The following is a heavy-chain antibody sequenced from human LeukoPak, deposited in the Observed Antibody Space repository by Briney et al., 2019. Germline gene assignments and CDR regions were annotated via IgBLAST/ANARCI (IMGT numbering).Heavy chain of an antibody. CDR2: INHSGST. CDR3: ARAGGRGWFDP. Sequence: PSETLSLTCAVYGGSFSGYYWSWIRQPPGKGLEWIGEINHSGSTNYNPSLKSRVTIPVDTSKNQFSLKLSSVTAADTAVYYCARAGGRGWFDPWGQGPWSPSPQ. D-gene: IGHD2-15*01. CDR1: GGSFSGYY. V-gene: IGHV4-34*01. J-gene: IGHJ5*02.